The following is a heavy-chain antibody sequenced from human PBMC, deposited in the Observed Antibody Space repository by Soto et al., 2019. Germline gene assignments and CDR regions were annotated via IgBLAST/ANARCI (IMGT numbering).Heavy chain of an antibody. D-gene: IGHD1-1*01. CDR3: ARCVRDSWNNDAFDI. Sequence: GASVKVSCKASGYTFTSYTMHWVRQAPGQRLEWMGWINAGNGNTKYSQKFQGRVTITRDTSASTAYMELSSLRSEDTAVYYCARCVRDSWNNDAFDIWGQGTMVTVSS. J-gene: IGHJ3*02. CDR1: GYTFTSYT. V-gene: IGHV1-3*01. CDR2: INAGNGNT.